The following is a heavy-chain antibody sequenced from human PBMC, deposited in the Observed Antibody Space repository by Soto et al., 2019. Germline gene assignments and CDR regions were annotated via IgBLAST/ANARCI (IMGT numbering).Heavy chain of an antibody. CDR1: GGSFSGYY. D-gene: IGHD2-15*01. J-gene: IGHJ2*01. CDR3: ARRIGGCSGGSCYKRSYWYFDL. CDR2: INHSGST. Sequence: QVQLQQWGAGLLKPSETLSLTCAVYGGSFSGYYWSWIRQPPGKGLEWIGEINHSGSTNYNPSLKSRVTISVDTSKIQFSLKLSSVTAADTAVYYCARRIGGCSGGSCYKRSYWYFDLWGRGTLVTVSS. V-gene: IGHV4-34*01.